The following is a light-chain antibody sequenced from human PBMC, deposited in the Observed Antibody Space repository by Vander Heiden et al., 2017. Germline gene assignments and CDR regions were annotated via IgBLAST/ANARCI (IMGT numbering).Light chain of an antibody. CDR3: MQALQTPPWT. V-gene: IGKV2-28*01. CDR1: QSLLHSNGYNY. Sequence: DIVMTQSPLSLPVTPGEPASVSCRSSQSLLHSNGYNYLDWYPEKAGQSPQLLNYLGSNRASGVPDRFSGRGSGTEFTLKISRVEAEDVGVYYCMQALQTPPWTFGQGTKVEIK. CDR2: LGS. J-gene: IGKJ1*01.